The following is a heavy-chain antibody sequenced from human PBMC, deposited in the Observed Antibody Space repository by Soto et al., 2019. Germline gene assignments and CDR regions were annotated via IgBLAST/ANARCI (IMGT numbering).Heavy chain of an antibody. CDR2: GYYSGST. D-gene: IGHD2-2*01. CDR3: AREQRSSSSCYFDY. J-gene: IGHJ4*02. CDR1: GGSINSDGYY. Sequence: QVQLQESGPGLVKPSQTLSLTCTVSGGSINSDGYYCTWIRQHPGKGLEWIGYGYYSGSTCYNPSLKSRVTISVDTSKNQCSLKLSSVTAADTAVYYCAREQRSSSSCYFDYWGQGTLVTVSS. V-gene: IGHV4-31*03.